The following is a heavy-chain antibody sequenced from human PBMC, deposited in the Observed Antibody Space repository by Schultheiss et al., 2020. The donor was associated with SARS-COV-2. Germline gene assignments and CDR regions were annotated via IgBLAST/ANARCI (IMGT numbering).Heavy chain of an antibody. V-gene: IGHV5-51*01. J-gene: IGHJ6*02. CDR3: ARQQYGNWYYYGMDV. D-gene: IGHD4-17*01. Sequence: KVSCKGSGYSFTSYWIGWVRQMPGKGLEWMGIIYPGDSDTRYSPSFQGQVTISADKSISTAYLQWSRLKASDTAMYYCARQQYGNWYYYGMDVWGQGTTVTVSS. CDR2: IYPGDSDT. CDR1: GYSFTSYW.